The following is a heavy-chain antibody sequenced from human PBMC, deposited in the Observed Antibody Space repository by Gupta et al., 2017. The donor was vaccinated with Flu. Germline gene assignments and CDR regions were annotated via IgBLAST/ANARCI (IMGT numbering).Heavy chain of an antibody. CDR2: IDYSGRT. V-gene: IGHV4-31*02. J-gene: IGHJ3*02. CDR3: ARDRDGMKAFDI. Sequence: SWIRQDPGKGLEWIAYIDYSGRTHYNPSLKSRVTISVDMSKNQFSLKMHSVTAADTAVYYCARDRDGMKAFDIWGRGTLVTVSS.